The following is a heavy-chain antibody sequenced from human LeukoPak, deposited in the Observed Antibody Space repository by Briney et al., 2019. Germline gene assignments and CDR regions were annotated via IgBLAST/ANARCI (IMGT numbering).Heavy chain of an antibody. D-gene: IGHD1-14*01. J-gene: IGHJ4*02. Sequence: GGSLRLSCAASGVTFSSYWMYWVRHVPGEGLGWVARINPGGGSINYADSVKGRFPISRDNAKNTLYLQMDSLRAEDTGVYYCARSNQADDYWGQGTLVTVSS. CDR1: GVTFSSYW. V-gene: IGHV3-74*01. CDR3: ARSNQADDY. CDR2: INPGGGSI.